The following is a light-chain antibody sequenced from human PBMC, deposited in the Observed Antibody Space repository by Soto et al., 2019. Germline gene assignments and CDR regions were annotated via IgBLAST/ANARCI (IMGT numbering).Light chain of an antibody. J-gene: IGKJ5*01. CDR2: DAS. CDR1: QSISSW. V-gene: IGKV1-5*01. Sequence: DIQMTQSPSTLSASVGDRVTITCRASQSISSWLAWYQQKPGEAPKLLIYDASTLESGVPSRFSGSGSGTEFTLTISSLQPDDFATYYCQQYNSYRITFGQGTRLEIK. CDR3: QQYNSYRIT.